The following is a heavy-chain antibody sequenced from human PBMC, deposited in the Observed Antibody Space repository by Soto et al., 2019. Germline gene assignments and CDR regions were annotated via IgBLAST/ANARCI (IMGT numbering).Heavy chain of an antibody. CDR1: GGSISNSSYY. CDR2: IYYSGIT. Sequence: QLQLQESGPGLVKPSETLSLTCAVSGGSISNSSYYWAWVRQAPGKGLEWIGTIYYSGITYDNPSLKSRGTIPVDTSKTQFPRRLGSVTAADTAVYYCARQTRSRGYALWPPYYVDYWGQGILVTVSS. D-gene: IGHD3-10*01. J-gene: IGHJ4*02. CDR3: ARQTRSRGYALWPPYYVDY. V-gene: IGHV4-39*01.